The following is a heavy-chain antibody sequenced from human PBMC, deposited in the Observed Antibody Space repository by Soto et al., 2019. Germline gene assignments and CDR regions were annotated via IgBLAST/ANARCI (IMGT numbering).Heavy chain of an antibody. CDR2: ISGSGGST. CDR3: ANGIHNPRLTIFGVSRDKLDY. CDR1: GFTFSSYA. D-gene: IGHD3-3*01. V-gene: IGHV3-23*01. J-gene: IGHJ4*02. Sequence: GGSLRLSCAASGFTFSSYAMSWVRQAPGKGLEWVSAISGSGGSTYYADSVKGRFTISRDNSKNTLYLQMNSLRAEDTAVYYCANGIHNPRLTIFGVSRDKLDYWGQGTLVTVSS.